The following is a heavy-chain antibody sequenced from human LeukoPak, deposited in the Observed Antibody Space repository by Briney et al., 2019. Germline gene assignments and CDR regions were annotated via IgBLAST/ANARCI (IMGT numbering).Heavy chain of an antibody. CDR2: SSSSGSTI. V-gene: IGHV3-48*03. Sequence: GGSLRLSCAASGFTFGSYDMNWVRQAPGKGLEWVSHSSSSGSTIYYADSVKGRFAISRDNAKNSLYLQINSLRAEDTAVYYCARDLGTSWFLDYWGQGTLVTVSS. CDR1: GFTFGSYD. CDR3: ARDLGTSWFLDY. J-gene: IGHJ4*02. D-gene: IGHD6-13*01.